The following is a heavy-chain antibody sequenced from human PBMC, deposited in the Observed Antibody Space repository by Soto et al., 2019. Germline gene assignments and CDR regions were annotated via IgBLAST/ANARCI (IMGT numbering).Heavy chain of an antibody. J-gene: IGHJ6*02. CDR2: IIPIFGTA. Sequence: VKVSCKASGGPFISYAISWVRQAPGQGLEWMGGIIPIFGTANYAQKFQGRVTITADESTSTAYMELSSLRSEDTAVYYCARHNRQVDTSVLYYYYGMDVWGQGTTVTVSS. D-gene: IGHD1-26*01. CDR1: GGPFISYA. V-gene: IGHV1-69*01. CDR3: ARHNRQVDTSVLYYYYGMDV.